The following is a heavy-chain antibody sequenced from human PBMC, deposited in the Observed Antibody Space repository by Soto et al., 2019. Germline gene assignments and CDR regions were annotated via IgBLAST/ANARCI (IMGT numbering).Heavy chain of an antibody. CDR2: IYYSGGT. CDR3: ARDPGYSSGWPTPYFDY. V-gene: IGHV4-61*01. D-gene: IGHD6-19*01. CDR1: GGSVSSGSYY. J-gene: IGHJ4*02. Sequence: PSETLSLTCTVSGGSVSSGSYYWSWIRQPPGKGLEWIGYIYYSGGTNYNPSLKSRVTISVDTSKNQFSLKLSSVTAADTAVYYCARDPGYSSGWPTPYFDYWGQGTLVTVSS.